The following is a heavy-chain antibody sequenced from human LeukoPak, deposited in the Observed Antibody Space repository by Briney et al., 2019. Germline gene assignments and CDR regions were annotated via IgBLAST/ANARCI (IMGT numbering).Heavy chain of an antibody. Sequence: PGGSLRLSCAASGFTFSSYAMSWVRQAPGKGLEWVSAISGSGGSTYYADSVKGRFTISRDNSKNTLYLQMHTLRAEDTAVYFCAKDQGVRFYYFDDWGQGTLVTVSS. D-gene: IGHD2-8*01. V-gene: IGHV3-23*01. CDR1: GFTFSSYA. J-gene: IGHJ4*02. CDR3: AKDQGVRFYYFDD. CDR2: ISGSGGST.